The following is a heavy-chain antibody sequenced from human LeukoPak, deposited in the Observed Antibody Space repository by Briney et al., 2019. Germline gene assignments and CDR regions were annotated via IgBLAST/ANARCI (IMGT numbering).Heavy chain of an antibody. J-gene: IGHJ5*02. CDR2: ISTYNGDT. D-gene: IGHD3-9*01. V-gene: IGHV1-18*04. Sequence: ASVKVSCKASGYTFTGYYMHWVRQAPGQGLEWMGWISTYNGDTNYAQKFQGRVTMTTDTSTNTAYIELRSLTSDDTAAYYCARDWWGYDVLTGDNWFDPWGQGTLVTVSS. CDR3: ARDWWGYDVLTGDNWFDP. CDR1: GYTFTGYY.